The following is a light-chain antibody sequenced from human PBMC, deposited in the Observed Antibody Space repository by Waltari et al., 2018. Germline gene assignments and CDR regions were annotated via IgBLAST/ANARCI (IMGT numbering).Light chain of an antibody. CDR1: TSDVGGYKY. Sequence: QSALTQPPSASGSPGQSVTISCTGTTSDVGGYKYVSWYQQPPGKVPKLMIYEVSKRPSGVPDRFSGSKSGNTASLTVSGLQAEDEADYYCSSYAASNNIXVXGGGTKLTVL. CDR2: EVS. J-gene: IGLJ3*02. CDR3: SSYAASNNIXV. V-gene: IGLV2-8*01.